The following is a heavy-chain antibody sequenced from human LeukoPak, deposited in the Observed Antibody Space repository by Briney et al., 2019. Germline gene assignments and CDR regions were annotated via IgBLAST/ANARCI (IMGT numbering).Heavy chain of an antibody. CDR2: IDEDGSGK. CDR3: VRGDRYFFDY. D-gene: IGHD1-14*01. Sequence: GGSLRLSCVVPGSTFSSYWMSWVRQSPGKELEWVATIDEDGSGKYYVDSVKGRCTISRDNAKNSLYPQMNSLRAEDTAIYYCVRGDRYFFDYWGQGTLVTVSS. J-gene: IGHJ4*02. V-gene: IGHV3-7*03. CDR1: GSTFSSYW.